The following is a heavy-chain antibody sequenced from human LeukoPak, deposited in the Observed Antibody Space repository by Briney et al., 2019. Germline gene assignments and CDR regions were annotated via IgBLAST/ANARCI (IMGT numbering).Heavy chain of an antibody. CDR3: AHAHSLMNYFDY. J-gene: IGHJ4*02. CDR1: GFSLSTRGVG. CDR2: IYWDDDK. V-gene: IGHV2-5*02. Sequence: ESGPTLVKPPQTLTLTCTFSGFSLSTRGVGVGWIRQPPGKALEWLALIYWDDDKRYSPSLKSRLTITKDTSKNQVVLTMTNMDPVDTATYYCAHAHSLMNYFDYWGQGTLVTVSS. D-gene: IGHD3-16*01.